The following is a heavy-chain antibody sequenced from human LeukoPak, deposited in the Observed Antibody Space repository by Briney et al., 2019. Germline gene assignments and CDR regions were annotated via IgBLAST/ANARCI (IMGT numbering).Heavy chain of an antibody. Sequence: GGSLRLSCAASGFTFGSYAMSWVRQAPGKGLEWVSAISGSGGSTYYADSVKGRFTISRDNSKNTLYLQMNSLRAEDTAVYYCLYYYGSGSYYSLDPPFDYWGQGTLVTVSS. J-gene: IGHJ4*02. D-gene: IGHD3-10*01. V-gene: IGHV3-23*01. CDR1: GFTFGSYA. CDR2: ISGSGGST. CDR3: LYYYGSGSYYSLDPPFDY.